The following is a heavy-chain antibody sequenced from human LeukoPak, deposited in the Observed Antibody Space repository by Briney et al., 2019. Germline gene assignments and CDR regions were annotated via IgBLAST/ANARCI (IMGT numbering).Heavy chain of an antibody. CDR3: ARGAFYYDSSGSPDI. Sequence: ASVEVSCKASGYTFTGYYMHWVRQAPGQGLEWVGWINPNNGVTNYAQKFQGRVTMTRDTSISTAYMELSRLRSDDTAVFYCARGAFYYDSSGSPDIWGQGTMVTVSS. CDR2: INPNNGVT. J-gene: IGHJ3*02. D-gene: IGHD3-22*01. CDR1: GYTFTGYY. V-gene: IGHV1-2*02.